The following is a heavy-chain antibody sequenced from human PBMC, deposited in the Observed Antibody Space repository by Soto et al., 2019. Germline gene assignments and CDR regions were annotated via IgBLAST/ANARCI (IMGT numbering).Heavy chain of an antibody. Sequence: QLQLQESGPGLVKPSETLSLTCTVSDGSISSSSYYWGWVRQPPGKGLEWIGSIYYSGSTYYNPSLKSRVTVSGETSKNQFSLKLSSVSAADTAVYYCATTVTTILYFDYWGQGILVTVSS. D-gene: IGHD4-17*01. CDR3: ATTVTTILYFDY. CDR2: IYYSGST. CDR1: DGSISSSSYY. J-gene: IGHJ4*02. V-gene: IGHV4-39*01.